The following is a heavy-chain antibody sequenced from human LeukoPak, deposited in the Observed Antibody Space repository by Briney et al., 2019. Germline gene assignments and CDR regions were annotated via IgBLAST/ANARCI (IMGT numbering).Heavy chain of an antibody. CDR2: IYTTGST. J-gene: IGHJ4*02. CDR3: AREDLTAPTTYWFDY. V-gene: IGHV4-4*07. CDR1: GVSIVGGDYY. Sequence: PSETLSLTCTVSGVSIVGGDYYWSWIRQPAREGLEWIGRIYTTGSTNYNPSLQSRVTVSMDTSKNQFSLRLDSVTATDTAIYYCAREDLTAPTTYWFDYWGRGILVTVSS. D-gene: IGHD2-2*01.